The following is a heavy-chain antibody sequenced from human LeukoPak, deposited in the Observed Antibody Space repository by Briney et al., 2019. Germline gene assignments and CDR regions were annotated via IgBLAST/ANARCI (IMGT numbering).Heavy chain of an antibody. CDR1: GFTFDDYA. CDR3: AKPGLIAVAAYFDY. J-gene: IGHJ4*02. CDR2: ISFTGSTI. Sequence: GGSLRLSCAASGFTFDDYAMHWVRQAPGKGLEWVSYISFTGSTIYYADSVKGRFTISRDNAENSLYLQMNSLRAEDTAVYYCAKPGLIAVAAYFDYWGQGTLVTVSS. D-gene: IGHD6-19*01. V-gene: IGHV3-48*01.